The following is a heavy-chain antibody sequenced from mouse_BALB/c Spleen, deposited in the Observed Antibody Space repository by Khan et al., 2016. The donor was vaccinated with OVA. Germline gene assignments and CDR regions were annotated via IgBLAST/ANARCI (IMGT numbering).Heavy chain of an antibody. CDR2: IYPGRGNT. D-gene: IGHD4-1*01. J-gene: IGHJ3*01. Sequence: QVQLQQSGAELARPGASVKLSCKASGYTFSDYYINWVKQRTGQGLEWLGEIYPGRGNTYYNEKFTGQATLTADNSSRTAYLQFSSLTSEDAAVYFCARSGTGSFLYWGQGTLVTVSA. V-gene: IGHV1-77*01. CDR3: ARSGTGSFLY. CDR1: GYTFSDYY.